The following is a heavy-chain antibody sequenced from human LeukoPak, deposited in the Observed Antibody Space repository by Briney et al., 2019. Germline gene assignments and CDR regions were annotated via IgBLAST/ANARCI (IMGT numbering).Heavy chain of an antibody. CDR2: IYTSGST. J-gene: IGHJ4*02. V-gene: IGHV4-4*07. Sequence: PSETLSLTCTVSGGSISSYYWSWIRQPAGKGLEWIGRIYTSGSTNHNPSLKSRVTMSVVTSKNQFSLKLSSVTAADTAVYYCASTKRDGYNWVFDYWGQGTLVTVSS. CDR1: GGSISSYY. D-gene: IGHD5-24*01. CDR3: ASTKRDGYNWVFDY.